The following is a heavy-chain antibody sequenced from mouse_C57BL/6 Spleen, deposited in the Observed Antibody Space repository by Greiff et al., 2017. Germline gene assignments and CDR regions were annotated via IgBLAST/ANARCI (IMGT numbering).Heavy chain of an antibody. J-gene: IGHJ4*01. CDR2: IDPSDSYT. CDR3: ARGGVDY. CDR1: GYTFTSYW. V-gene: IGHV1-69*01. Sequence: QVQLQQSGAELVMPGASVKLSCKASGYTFTSYWMHWVKQRPGQGLEWIGEIDPSDSYTNYNQKFKGKSTLTVDKSSSTAYMQLSSLTSEDSAVYYCARGGVDYWGQGTSVTVSS.